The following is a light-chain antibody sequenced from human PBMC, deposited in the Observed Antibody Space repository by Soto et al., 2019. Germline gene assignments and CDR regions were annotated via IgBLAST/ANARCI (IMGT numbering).Light chain of an antibody. V-gene: IGLV2-23*01. CDR3: CSYSGGSSYV. J-gene: IGLJ1*01. Sequence: QSVLTQPASVSGSDGQSITISCTGRSSDVGSYNNVSWYQQRPGKAPKFMIYEGNKRPSGVSNRFSGSKSGNTASLTISGLQGDDEADYYCCSYSGGSSYVFGAGTKLTV. CDR1: SSDVGSYNN. CDR2: EGN.